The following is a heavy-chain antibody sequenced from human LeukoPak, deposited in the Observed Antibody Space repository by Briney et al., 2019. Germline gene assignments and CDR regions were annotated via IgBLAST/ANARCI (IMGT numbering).Heavy chain of an antibody. CDR1: GYTFTSYY. CDR2: INPNSGGT. J-gene: IGHJ4*02. D-gene: IGHD3-22*01. Sequence: GASVKVSCKASGYTFTSYYMHWVRQAPGQGLEWMGWINPNSGGTNYTQKFQGRVTMTRDTSISTAYMELRRLTSDDTAVYYYARGWAFDFAGYYFALGYWGQGTLVPVSS. CDR3: ARGWAFDFAGYYFALGY. V-gene: IGHV1-2*02.